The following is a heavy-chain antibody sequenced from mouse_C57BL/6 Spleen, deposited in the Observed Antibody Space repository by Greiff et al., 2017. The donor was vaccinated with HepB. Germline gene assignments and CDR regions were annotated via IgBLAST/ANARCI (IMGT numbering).Heavy chain of an antibody. D-gene: IGHD3-1*01. CDR1: GYTFTDYE. Sequence: VKLQESGAELVRPGASVTLSCKASGYTFTDYEMHWVKQTPVHGLEWIGAIDPETGGTAYNQKFKGKAILTADKSSSTAYMELRSLTSEDSAVYYCTRLRLGYFDVWGTGTTVTVSS. CDR2: IDPETGGT. CDR3: TRLRLGYFDV. V-gene: IGHV1-15*01. J-gene: IGHJ1*03.